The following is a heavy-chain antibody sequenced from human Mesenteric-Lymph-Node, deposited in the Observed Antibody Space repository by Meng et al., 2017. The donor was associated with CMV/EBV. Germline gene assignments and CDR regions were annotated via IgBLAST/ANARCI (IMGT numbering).Heavy chain of an antibody. V-gene: IGHV3-30*04. Sequence: GESLKISCAASGFIFSNYAMHWVRQAPGKGLEWVAVISYDGSRTYYGESVKGRFTVSRDNSKNTLYLQMNTLRPDDTAVYYCARDLGDNDLLGQGTLVTVSS. J-gene: IGHJ5*02. CDR3: ARDLGDNDL. CDR2: ISYDGSRT. CDR1: GFIFSNYA. D-gene: IGHD3-10*01.